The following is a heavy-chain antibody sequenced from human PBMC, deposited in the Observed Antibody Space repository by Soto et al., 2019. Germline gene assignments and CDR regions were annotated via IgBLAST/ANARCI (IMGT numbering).Heavy chain of an antibody. J-gene: IGHJ4*02. CDR3: ADELGGSGWEYFDH. Sequence: QLVESGGGVVQPGKSLRLSCAGSGFTFGSFAMHWVRQALGKGLEWVAVISFHGRHQYYADSVKGRFTISRDNSNNTVDLQLNSLRLEDTAVYYSADELGGSGWEYFDHWCQGTRGTVSS. D-gene: IGHD6-19*01. CDR1: GFTFGSFA. V-gene: IGHV3-30*18. CDR2: ISFHGRHQ.